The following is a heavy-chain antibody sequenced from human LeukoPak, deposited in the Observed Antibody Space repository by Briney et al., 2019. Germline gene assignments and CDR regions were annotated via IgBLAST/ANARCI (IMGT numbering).Heavy chain of an antibody. J-gene: IGHJ4*02. V-gene: IGHV1-69*13. CDR2: IIPLFGSA. CDR1: GGTFSSYT. CDR3: ATPPTGTTTTGEFYFDS. D-gene: IGHD1-1*01. Sequence: SVKVSCKASGGTFSSYTIAWVRQAPGQGLEWLGGIIPLFGSANYAQTFQGRVTITADESTSTAYMELSSLRSEDTAVYYCATPPTGTTTTGEFYFDSWGQGTLVTVSA.